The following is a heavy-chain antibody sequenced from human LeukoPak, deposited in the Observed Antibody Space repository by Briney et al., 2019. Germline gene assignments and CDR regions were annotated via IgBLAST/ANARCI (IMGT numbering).Heavy chain of an antibody. CDR2: VSGSGGST. CDR1: GFTFSSYA. Sequence: PGGSLRLSCAASGFTFSSYAMSWVRQAPGKGLEWVSAVSGSGGSTYYADSVKGRFTISRDNSKNTLYLQMNSLRAEDTAVYYCAKVGSAMVTSYYFDYWGQGTLVTVSS. CDR3: AKVGSAMVTSYYFDY. J-gene: IGHJ4*02. D-gene: IGHD5-18*01. V-gene: IGHV3-23*01.